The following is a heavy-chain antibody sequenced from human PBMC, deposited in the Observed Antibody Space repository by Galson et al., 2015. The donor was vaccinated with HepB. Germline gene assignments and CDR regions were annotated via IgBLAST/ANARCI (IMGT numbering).Heavy chain of an antibody. J-gene: IGHJ6*03. CDR2: IIPIFGTT. CDR1: GDTFSSYA. D-gene: IGHD2-15*01. V-gene: IGHV1-69*13. Sequence: SVKVSCKASGDTFSSYAISWVRQAPGQGLEWMGGIIPIFGTTKYAQKFQGRVTITADESTSTAYMELSSLRSEDTAVYYCARRGICSGGNCYSGYYYFMDVWGKGTTVTVSS. CDR3: ARRGICSGGNCYSGYYYFMDV.